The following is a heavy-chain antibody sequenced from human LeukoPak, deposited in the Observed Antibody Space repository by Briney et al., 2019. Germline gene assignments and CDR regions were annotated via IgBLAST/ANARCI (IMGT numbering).Heavy chain of an antibody. Sequence: PGGSLRLSCAASGFTFSNAWMSWTGWVRQAPGKGLEWVGLTKIKTDDGTPDYAALVKGRFTISREDSKNTVYLEMNSLETEDTAVYYCISGGGTADYWGQGTLVSVSS. CDR3: ISGGGTADY. CDR2: TKIKTDDGTP. CDR1: GFTFSNAW. J-gene: IGHJ4*02. V-gene: IGHV3-15*01. D-gene: IGHD1-1*01.